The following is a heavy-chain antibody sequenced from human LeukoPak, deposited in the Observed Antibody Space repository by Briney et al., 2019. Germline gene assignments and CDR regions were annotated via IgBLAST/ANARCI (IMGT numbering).Heavy chain of an antibody. Sequence: SETLSLTCTVSGGSISSYYWSWIRQPPGKGLEWIGYIYYSGSTNYNPSLKSRVTISVDTSKNQFSLKLNSVTAADTAVYYCARGTDGYLDYWGQGTLVTVSS. V-gene: IGHV4-59*01. CDR3: ARGTDGYLDY. CDR2: IYYSGST. J-gene: IGHJ4*02. CDR1: GGSISSYY. D-gene: IGHD5-24*01.